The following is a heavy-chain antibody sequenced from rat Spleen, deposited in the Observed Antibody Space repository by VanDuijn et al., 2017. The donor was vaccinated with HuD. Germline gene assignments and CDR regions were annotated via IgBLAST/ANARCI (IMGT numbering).Heavy chain of an antibody. J-gene: IGHJ2*01. V-gene: IGHV5-20*01. D-gene: IGHD1-12*03. CDR2: ISYDGGRN. CDR1: GFTFSDYY. CDR3: TRDADDGSLFDY. Sequence: EVQLVESDGGLVQPGRSLKLSCAASGFTFSDYYMAWVRQAPTKGLEWVATISYDGGRNFYRDSVKGRFTISRDNAKSTLYLQMNSLRSEDTATYYCTRDADDGSLFDYWGQGVMVTVSS.